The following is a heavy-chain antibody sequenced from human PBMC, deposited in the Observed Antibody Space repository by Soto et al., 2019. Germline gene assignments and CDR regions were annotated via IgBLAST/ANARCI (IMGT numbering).Heavy chain of an antibody. Sequence: QIQLVQFGGEVARPGASVTVSCEASGYIFTTYGLSWVRQTPAHGLEWMGWISADSGYTQYAQFFQGRVTMTRDTPRTTGYMKLRDLQSEDTGIYSCGRDRPPGSPYGMDAWGQGTAVTVS. J-gene: IGHJ6*02. V-gene: IGHV1-18*01. CDR3: GRDRPPGSPYGMDA. CDR2: ISADSGYT. CDR1: GYIFTTYG.